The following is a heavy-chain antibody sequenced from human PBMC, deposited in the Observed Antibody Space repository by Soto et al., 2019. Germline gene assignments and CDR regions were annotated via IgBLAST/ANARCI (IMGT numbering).Heavy chain of an antibody. J-gene: IGHJ5*02. CDR1: GGSISSGGYY. Sequence: QVQLQESGPGLVKPSQTLSLTCTVSGGSISSGGYYWSWIRQHPGKGLEWIAYIYYSGSTYYSPSLKGRVTISVETSKNQFSLKLSSVTAADTAVYYCARGLAGFFWSGRSDNWFDPWGQGPLVTVSS. CDR3: ARGLAGFFWSGRSDNWFDP. D-gene: IGHD3-3*01. CDR2: IYYSGST. V-gene: IGHV4-31*03.